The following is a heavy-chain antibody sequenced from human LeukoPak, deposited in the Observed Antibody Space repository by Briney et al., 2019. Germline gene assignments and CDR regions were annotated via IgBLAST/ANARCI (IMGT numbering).Heavy chain of an antibody. CDR1: GGSSSSYY. J-gene: IGHJ6*02. CDR2: IYYSGST. Sequence: SETLSLTCTVSGGSSSSYYWSWIRQPPGKGLEWIGYIYYSGSTYYNPSLKSRVTISVDTSKNQFSLKLSSVTAADTAVYYCARVEGSYDSSGYYEERAFDYYYGMDVWGQGTTVTVSS. D-gene: IGHD3-22*01. CDR3: ARVEGSYDSSGYYEERAFDYYYGMDV. V-gene: IGHV4-59*08.